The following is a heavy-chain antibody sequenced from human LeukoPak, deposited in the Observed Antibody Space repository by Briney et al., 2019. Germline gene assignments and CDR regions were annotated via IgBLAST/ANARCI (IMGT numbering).Heavy chain of an antibody. CDR3: AKFGADYDMYV. D-gene: IGHD3-16*01. J-gene: IGHJ6*02. V-gene: IGHV4-59*13. CDR2: IYYYGRA. Sequence: PSETVPLTCTFSRCFISGYYWTWIRPPPGKGLEWIGQIYYYGRADYTPSLESRITISVDTSQNQMSLRLNSVTAADTAIYYCAKFGADYDMYVWGQGVTVAVSS. CDR1: RCFISGYY.